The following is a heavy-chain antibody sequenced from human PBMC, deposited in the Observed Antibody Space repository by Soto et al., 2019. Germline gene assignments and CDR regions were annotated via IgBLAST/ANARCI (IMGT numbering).Heavy chain of an antibody. CDR1: GGNISSGGYY. V-gene: IGHV4-31*11. CDR2: IYYSGST. J-gene: IGHJ4*02. CDR3: ARSSTSANYFDY. Sequence: SETLSLTSAVSGGNISSGGYYWSWIRQHPGKGLEWIGYIYYSGSTYYNPSLKSRVTISVDTSKNQFSLKLSSVTAADTAVYYCARSSTSANYFDYWGQGTLVTVSS. D-gene: IGHD2-2*01.